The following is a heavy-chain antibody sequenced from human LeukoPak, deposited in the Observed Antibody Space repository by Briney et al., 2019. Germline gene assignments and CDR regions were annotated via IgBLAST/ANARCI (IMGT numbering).Heavy chain of an antibody. CDR2: INPSGRST. Sequence: GGSLRLSCAVSGFTFNNYAMSWVRQAPGKGLEWVSGINPSGRSTYYADSVKGRFTISRDNAKNSLYLQMNSLRAEDTAVYYCARVSPTDWGALDVWGKGTTVTVSS. CDR1: GFTFNNYA. J-gene: IGHJ6*04. D-gene: IGHD7-27*01. CDR3: ARVSPTDWGALDV. V-gene: IGHV3-23*01.